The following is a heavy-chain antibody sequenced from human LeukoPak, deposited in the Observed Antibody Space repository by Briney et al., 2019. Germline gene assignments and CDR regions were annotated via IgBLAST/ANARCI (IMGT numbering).Heavy chain of an antibody. V-gene: IGHV3-30-3*01. J-gene: IGHJ6*02. CDR3: ARARRGYRNYYYYGMDV. CDR2: YDGSNK. D-gene: IGHD5-18*01. Sequence: YDGSNKYYADSVKGRFTISRDNSKNTLYLQMNSLRAEDTAVYYCARARRGYRNYYYYGMDVWGQGTTVTVSS.